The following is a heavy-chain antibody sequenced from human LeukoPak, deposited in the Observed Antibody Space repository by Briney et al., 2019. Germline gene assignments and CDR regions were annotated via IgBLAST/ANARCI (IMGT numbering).Heavy chain of an antibody. CDR3: ASIASSGPRLFDY. J-gene: IGHJ4*02. CDR2: ISSSSSYI. CDR1: GFTFSSYS. Sequence: GGSLRLSCAASGFTFSSYSMNWVRQAPGKGLEWVSSISSSSSYIYYAGSVKGHFTISRDNAKNSLYLQMNSLRAEDTAVYYCASIASSGPRLFDYWGQGTLVTVSS. D-gene: IGHD5-12*01. V-gene: IGHV3-21*01.